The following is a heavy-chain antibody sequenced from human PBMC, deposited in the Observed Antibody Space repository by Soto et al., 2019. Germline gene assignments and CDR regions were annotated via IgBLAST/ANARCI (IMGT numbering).Heavy chain of an antibody. CDR3: ARGLGLGDC. V-gene: IGHV1-69*02. J-gene: IGHJ4*02. D-gene: IGHD3-9*01. CDR1: GGTFSSYT. CDR2: IIPILGIA. Sequence: SVKVSCKASGGTFSSYTISWVRQAPGQGLEWMGRIIPILGIANYAQKFQGRVTITADKSTSTAYMGLSSLRSEDTAMYYCARGLGLGDCWGQGTLVTVSS.